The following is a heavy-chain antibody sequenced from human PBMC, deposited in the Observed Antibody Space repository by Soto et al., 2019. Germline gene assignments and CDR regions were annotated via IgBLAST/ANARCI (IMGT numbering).Heavy chain of an antibody. CDR1: GFTFSGSA. V-gene: IGHV3-73*01. Sequence: GGSLRLSCAAYGFTFSGSAMHWVRQASGKGLEWVSRIRSKANSYATAYDASVKGRFTISRDDSKNTAYLQINSLKTEDTAVYYCTRLVGNIVVVPAAIPKNYYYMDVWGKGTTVTVSS. J-gene: IGHJ6*03. D-gene: IGHD2-2*01. CDR3: TRLVGNIVVVPAAIPKNYYYMDV. CDR2: IRSKANSYAT.